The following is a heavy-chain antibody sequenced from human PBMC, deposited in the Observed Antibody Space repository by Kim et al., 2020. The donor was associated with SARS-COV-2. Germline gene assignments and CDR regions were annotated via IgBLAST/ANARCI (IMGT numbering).Heavy chain of an antibody. D-gene: IGHD6-13*01. V-gene: IGHV4-34*01. J-gene: IGHJ5*02. CDR3: ALRSTEIAAAPVSWFDP. Sequence: HESRVTISEDTSKNQFSLKLSAVTAADTAVYYCALRSTEIAAAPVSWFDPWGQGTLVTVSS.